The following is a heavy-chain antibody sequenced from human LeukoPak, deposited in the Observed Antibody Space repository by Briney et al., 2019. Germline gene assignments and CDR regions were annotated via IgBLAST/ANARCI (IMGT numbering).Heavy chain of an antibody. CDR2: ISDDGNNK. CDR3: ARGGGLDV. D-gene: IGHD3-16*01. V-gene: IGHV3-30-3*01. CDR1: GFTFSVYA. Sequence: GGSLRLSCAASGFTFSVYAIHWVRQAPGKGLEWVAVISDDGNNKYYADSVKGRFTISRDNSKNTLYLQMNSLRAEDTAVYFCARGGGLDVWGQGATVTVSS. J-gene: IGHJ6*02.